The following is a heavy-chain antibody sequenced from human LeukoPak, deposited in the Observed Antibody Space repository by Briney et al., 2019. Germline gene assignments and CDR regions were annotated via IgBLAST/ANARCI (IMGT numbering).Heavy chain of an antibody. Sequence: PSQTLSLTCTVSGGSISSGSYYGSSIRQPAGKGLGWFGRLYTSGSTNYHPSLKSRVTISVDTSKNQFSLKLSSVTAADTAVYYCARVFCSGGSCYSAPYYMDVWGKGTTVTVSS. J-gene: IGHJ6*03. D-gene: IGHD2-15*01. CDR3: ARVFCSGGSCYSAPYYMDV. CDR1: GGSISSGSYY. CDR2: LYTSGST. V-gene: IGHV4-61*02.